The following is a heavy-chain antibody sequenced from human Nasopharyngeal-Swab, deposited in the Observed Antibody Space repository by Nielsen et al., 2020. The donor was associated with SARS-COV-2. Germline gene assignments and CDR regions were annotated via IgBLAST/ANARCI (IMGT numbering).Heavy chain of an antibody. Sequence: VRQAPGEGLEWVSVIYSGGSTYYADSVKGRFTISRDNSKNTLYLQMNSLRAEDTAVYYFAGSVDFWREFDYWGQGTLVTVSS. J-gene: IGHJ4*02. V-gene: IGHV3-53*01. CDR3: AGSVDFWREFDY. D-gene: IGHD3-3*01. CDR2: IYSGGST.